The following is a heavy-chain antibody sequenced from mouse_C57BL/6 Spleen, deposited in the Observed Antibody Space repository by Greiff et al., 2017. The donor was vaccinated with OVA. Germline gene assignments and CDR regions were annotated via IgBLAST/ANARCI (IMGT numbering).Heavy chain of an antibody. V-gene: IGHV1-15*01. CDR2: IDPETGGT. Sequence: VKLQESGAELVRPGASVTLSCKASGYTFTDYEMHWVKQTPVHGLEWIGAIDPETGGTAYNQKFKGKAILTADKSSSTAYMVLRSLTSEDSAVYYCKRKDYDNAMDYWGQGTSVTVSS. D-gene: IGHD2-4*01. CDR1: GYTFTDYE. CDR3: KRKDYDNAMDY. J-gene: IGHJ4*01.